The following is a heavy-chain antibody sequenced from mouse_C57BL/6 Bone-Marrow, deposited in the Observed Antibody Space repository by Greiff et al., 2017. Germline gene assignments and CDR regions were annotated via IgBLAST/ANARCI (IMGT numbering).Heavy chain of an antibody. D-gene: IGHD4-1*01. CDR2: IYPSDSYT. Sequence: QVQLQQPGAELVMPGASVKLSCKASGYTFTSYWMHWVKQRPGQGLEWIGEIYPSDSYTNYNQQFKGKSTLTVDKSSSTAYMQLSSLTSEDSAVYCCARERGYWAWFAYWGRGTLVTVSA. CDR1: GYTFTSYW. J-gene: IGHJ3*01. CDR3: ARERGYWAWFAY. V-gene: IGHV1-69*01.